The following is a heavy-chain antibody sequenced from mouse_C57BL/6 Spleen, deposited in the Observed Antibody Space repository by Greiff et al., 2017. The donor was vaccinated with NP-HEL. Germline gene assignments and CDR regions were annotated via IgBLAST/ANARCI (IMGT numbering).Heavy chain of an antibody. J-gene: IGHJ2*01. CDR3: ARGGYDYDDPHYFDY. CDR2: INPYNGGT. D-gene: IGHD2-4*01. CDR1: GYTFTDYY. Sequence: EVQLQQAGPVLVKPGASVKMSCKASGYTFTDYYMNWVKQSHGKSLEWIGVINPYNGGTSYNQKFKGKATLTVDKSSSTAYMELNSLTSEDSAVYYCARGGYDYDDPHYFDYWGQGTTLTVSS. V-gene: IGHV1-19*01.